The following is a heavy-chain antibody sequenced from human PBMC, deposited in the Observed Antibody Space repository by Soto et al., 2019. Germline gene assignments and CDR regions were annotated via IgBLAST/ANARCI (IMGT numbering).Heavy chain of an antibody. V-gene: IGHV4-30-2*01. CDR1: GGSLSSSAYS. Sequence: TLSLTCAVSGGSLSSSAYSWSWIRQPPGKGLEWIGFIYQSGSTYYNPSLKSRVTMSLDRPKNQFSLKLSSVTAADTAVYYCARELLFYDSDGFSWDDAFDIWGQGTMVTVSS. J-gene: IGHJ3*02. D-gene: IGHD3-22*01. CDR3: ARELLFYDSDGFSWDDAFDI. CDR2: IYQSGST.